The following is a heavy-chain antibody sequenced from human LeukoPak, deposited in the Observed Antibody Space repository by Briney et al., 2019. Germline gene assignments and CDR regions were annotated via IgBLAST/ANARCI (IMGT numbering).Heavy chain of an antibody. CDR1: GFSFSAYG. CDR3: ARSQSSSLIDY. CDR2: IWYDGSSK. Sequence: GRSLRLSCAASGFSFSAYGVHWVRQAPGKGLEWVAVIWYDGSSKDYADSVKGRFTFSRDNSKNTLYLQMNSLIVEDTAVYYCARSQSSSLIDYWGQGTLVIVSS. J-gene: IGHJ4*02. D-gene: IGHD6-13*01. V-gene: IGHV3-33*01.